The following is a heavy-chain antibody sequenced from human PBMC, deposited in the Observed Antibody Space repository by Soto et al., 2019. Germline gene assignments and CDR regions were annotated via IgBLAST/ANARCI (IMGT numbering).Heavy chain of an antibody. D-gene: IGHD3-3*01. CDR1: GFTFSSYG. J-gene: IGHJ4*02. Sequence: QVQLVESGGGVVQPGRSLRLSCAASGFTFSSYGMHWVRQAPGTGLEWVALIWYDGSNKYYADSVKGRFTISRDNSKNTLYLQMNSLRAEDTAVYSCERRFLECCFDYWGQGTLVTVSS. CDR3: ERRFLECCFDY. CDR2: IWYDGSNK. V-gene: IGHV3-33*01.